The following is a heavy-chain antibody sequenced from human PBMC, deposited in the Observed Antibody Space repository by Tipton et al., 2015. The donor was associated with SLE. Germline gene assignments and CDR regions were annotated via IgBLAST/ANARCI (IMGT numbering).Heavy chain of an antibody. V-gene: IGHV4-31*03. J-gene: IGHJ4*02. CDR2: IYYSGST. CDR1: GGSISSGGYY. D-gene: IGHD6-19*01. CDR3: ARASDSSGWSSLDY. Sequence: TLSLTCTVSGGSISSGGYYWSWIRQHPGKGLEWIGYIYYSGSTYYNPSLKSRVTISVDTSKNHFSLKLRSVTAADTAVYYCARASDSSGWSSLDYWGQGTLVTVSS.